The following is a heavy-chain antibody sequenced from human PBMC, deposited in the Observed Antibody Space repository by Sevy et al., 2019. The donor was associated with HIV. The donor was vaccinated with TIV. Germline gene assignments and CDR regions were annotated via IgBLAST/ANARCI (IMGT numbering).Heavy chain of an antibody. CDR1: GFSFSGYV. CDR2: ISGRDSST. CDR3: AKVTLWELLAAHDAFDV. V-gene: IGHV3-23*01. J-gene: IGHJ3*01. Sequence: GGSLRLSCAASGFSFSGYVMNWVRQAPGKRLEWVSSISGRDSSTYYADSVRGRFSISRDNSENTLYLQMNGLRAEDTAVYYCAKVTLWELLAAHDAFDVWGQGTMVTVSS. D-gene: IGHD1-26*01.